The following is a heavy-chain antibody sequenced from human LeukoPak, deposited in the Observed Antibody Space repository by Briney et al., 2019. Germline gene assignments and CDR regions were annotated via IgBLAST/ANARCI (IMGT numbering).Heavy chain of an antibody. V-gene: IGHV4-59*08. CDR2: IYYSGST. J-gene: IGHJ6*02. Sequence: PSETLSLTCTVSGGSISSYYWSWIRQPPGKGLEWIGYIYYSGSTNYNPSLKSRVTISVDTSKNQFSLKLSSVTAADTAVYYCARTSFRSFYGMDVWGQGTTVTVSS. CDR1: GGSISSYY. CDR3: ARTSFRSFYGMDV. D-gene: IGHD2-15*01.